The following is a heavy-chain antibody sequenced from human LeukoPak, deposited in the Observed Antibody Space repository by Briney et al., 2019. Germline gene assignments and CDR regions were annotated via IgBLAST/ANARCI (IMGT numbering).Heavy chain of an antibody. Sequence: SETLSLTCTVSGGSISSYYWSWIRQPPGKGLEWIGYIYYSGSTNYNPSLKSRVTISGDTSKNQISLQLNSVTPEDTAVYYCAREGWFGEPPSHRFDPWGQGTLVTVSS. V-gene: IGHV4-59*12. CDR2: IYYSGST. D-gene: IGHD3-10*01. CDR3: AREGWFGEPPSHRFDP. J-gene: IGHJ5*02. CDR1: GGSISSYY.